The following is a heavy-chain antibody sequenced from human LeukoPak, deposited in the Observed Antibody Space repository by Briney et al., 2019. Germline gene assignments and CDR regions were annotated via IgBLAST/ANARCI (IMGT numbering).Heavy chain of an antibody. V-gene: IGHV4-31*03. CDR3: ARGGNRFGGFYFDY. Sequence: SETLSLTCTVSANSLSSGGHYWAWIRRFPGKGLESIGFIHHSGRSRHNPSLKDRVAISVDTSRKQFALKLSSVTAADTAMYYCARGGNRFGGFYFDYWGQGIQVIVSS. CDR1: ANSLSSGGHY. CDR2: IHHSGRS. J-gene: IGHJ4*02. D-gene: IGHD3-10*01.